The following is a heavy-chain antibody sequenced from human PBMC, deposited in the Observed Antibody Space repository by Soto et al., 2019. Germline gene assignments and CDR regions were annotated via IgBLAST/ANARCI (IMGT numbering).Heavy chain of an antibody. CDR2: IRFDGSDE. Sequence: GGSLRLSCAVPGGIFHGYGMHWVRQAPGKGLEWVAIIRFDGSDEEYADSVKGRFTISRDNSKNTLYLQMNTLGAEDTAVYYCARDGIGGTVFRGYLDYWGRGTVVTVSS. CDR1: GGIFHGYG. V-gene: IGHV3-33*01. J-gene: IGHJ4*02. CDR3: ARDGIGGTVFRGYLDY. D-gene: IGHD1-7*01.